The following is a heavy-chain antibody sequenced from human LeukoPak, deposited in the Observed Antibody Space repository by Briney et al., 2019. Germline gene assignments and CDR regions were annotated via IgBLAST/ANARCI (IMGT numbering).Heavy chain of an antibody. CDR3: ARDGSSGYSTGWAPYWYFDL. Sequence: KPSETLSLTCTVSGGSISSGGYYWSWIRQAPGKGLEWIGNIYYSGNTFYNPSLKSRLTISVDTSKNQFSLKLSSVTAADTAVYYCARDGSSGYSTGWAPYWYFDLWGRGTLVIVSS. V-gene: IGHV4-39*07. J-gene: IGHJ2*01. D-gene: IGHD6-19*01. CDR2: IYYSGNT. CDR1: GGSISSGGYY.